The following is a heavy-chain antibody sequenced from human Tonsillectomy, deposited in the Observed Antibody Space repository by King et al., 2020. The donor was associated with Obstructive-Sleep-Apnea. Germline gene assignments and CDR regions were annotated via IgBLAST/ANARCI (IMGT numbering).Heavy chain of an antibody. CDR1: GFTFSSYS. D-gene: IGHD6-13*01. Sequence: VQLVESGGGLVKPGGSLRLSCAASGFTFSSYSMNWVRQAPGKGLEWVPSISSSSSYIYYADSVKGRFTISRDNAKNSLYLQMNSLRAEDTAVYYCARDADVVAAAGTNCFDPWGQGTLVTVSS. CDR3: ARDADVVAAAGTNCFDP. V-gene: IGHV3-21*01. CDR2: ISSSSSYI. J-gene: IGHJ5*02.